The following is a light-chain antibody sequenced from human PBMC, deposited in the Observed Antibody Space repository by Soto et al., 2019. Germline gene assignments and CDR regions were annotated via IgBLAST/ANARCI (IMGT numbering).Light chain of an antibody. CDR1: QSIGTY. J-gene: IGKJ1*01. CDR2: DAS. CDR3: QHRSNSPPTWT. Sequence: EILLTQSPATLSLSPGDRATLSCRASQSIGTYLAWYQQKPGQAPRLLIYDASNRATGIPARFSGSGSGTDFTVTISSLEPEDFAVYFCQHRSNSPPTWTFGQGTKVEIK. V-gene: IGKV3-11*01.